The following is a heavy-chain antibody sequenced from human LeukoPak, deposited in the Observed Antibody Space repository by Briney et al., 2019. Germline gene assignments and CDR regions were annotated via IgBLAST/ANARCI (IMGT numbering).Heavy chain of an antibody. CDR3: ARQNSGARLNV. CDR2: IYYGGST. CDR1: GGSISSYY. J-gene: IGHJ6*02. Sequence: SETLSLTCTVSGGSISSYYWNWIRQPPGKGLEWIGHIYYGGSTDYNPSLKSRLTISVDTSKNQFSLQLSSVTAADTAVYFCARQNSGARLNVWGQGTTVTVSS. D-gene: IGHD6-25*01. V-gene: IGHV4-59*08.